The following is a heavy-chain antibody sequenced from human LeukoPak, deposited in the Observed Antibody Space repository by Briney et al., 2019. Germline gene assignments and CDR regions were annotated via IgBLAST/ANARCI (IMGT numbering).Heavy chain of an antibody. D-gene: IGHD3-10*01. CDR3: ASGRVRDPMGGYFDY. J-gene: IGHJ4*02. CDR2: INAGNGNT. Sequence: ASVKVSCKASGYTFTSYAMHWVRQAPGQRLEWMGWINAGNGNTKYSQKFQGRVTITRDTSASTAYMELSSLRSEDTAVYYCASGRVRDPMGGYFDYWGQGTLVTVSS. CDR1: GYTFTSYA. V-gene: IGHV1-3*01.